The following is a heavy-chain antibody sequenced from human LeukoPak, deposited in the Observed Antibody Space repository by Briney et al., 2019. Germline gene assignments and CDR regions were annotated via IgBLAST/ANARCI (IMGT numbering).Heavy chain of an antibody. CDR3: ARHDYLGF. CDR1: GFTFSSYA. CDR2: ISGSGGGT. Sequence: GGSLRLSCAASGFTFSSYAMTWVRQAPGKGLEWVSVISGSGGGTHYADSVKGRFIISRDISKSTVYLQMNSLRVDDTAVYYCARHDYLGFWGQGTLVTVSS. J-gene: IGHJ4*02. V-gene: IGHV3-23*01.